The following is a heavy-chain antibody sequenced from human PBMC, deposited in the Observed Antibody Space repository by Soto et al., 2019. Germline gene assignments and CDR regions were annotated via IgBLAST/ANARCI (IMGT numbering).Heavy chain of an antibody. CDR3: ARAGYVNWEGIDY. Sequence: GGSLRLSCAASGFTFSSYWMSWVRQAPGKGLEWVANIKQDGSEKYYVDSVKGRFTISRDNAKNSLYLQMNSLRAEDTAVYYCARAGYVNWEGIDYWGQGTLVTVSS. D-gene: IGHD7-27*01. CDR2: IKQDGSEK. J-gene: IGHJ4*02. CDR1: GFTFSSYW. V-gene: IGHV3-7*03.